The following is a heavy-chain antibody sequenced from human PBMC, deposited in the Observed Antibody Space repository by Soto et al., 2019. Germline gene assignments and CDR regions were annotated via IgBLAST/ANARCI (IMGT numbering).Heavy chain of an antibody. CDR2: INSDGSST. V-gene: IGHV3-74*01. Sequence: EVQLVESGGGLVQPGGSLRLSCAASGFTFSSYWMHWVRQAPGKGLVWVSRINSDGSSTSYADSVKGRFTISRDNAKNTLYLQMTSLRAEDTAVYYCARAVSYGDYDGDFDYWGQGTLVTVSS. CDR1: GFTFSSYW. CDR3: ARAVSYGDYDGDFDY. J-gene: IGHJ4*02. D-gene: IGHD4-17*01.